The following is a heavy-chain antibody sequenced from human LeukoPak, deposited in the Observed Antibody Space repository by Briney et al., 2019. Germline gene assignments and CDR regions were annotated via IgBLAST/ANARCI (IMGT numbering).Heavy chain of an antibody. CDR3: ARGRPLLGYYCSGGSCYSVGFDY. CDR2: IYYTGTT. D-gene: IGHD2-15*01. V-gene: IGHV4-39*02. CDR1: GGSIISSGDY. Sequence: SETLSLTCTVSGGSIISSGDYWWGWIRQPPGKGLEWIGSIYYTGTTYNDPSLKSRVTISVDTSKSHFSLRLTSVTAADTAVYYCARGRPLLGYYCSGGSCYSVGFDYWGQGTLVTVSS. J-gene: IGHJ4*02.